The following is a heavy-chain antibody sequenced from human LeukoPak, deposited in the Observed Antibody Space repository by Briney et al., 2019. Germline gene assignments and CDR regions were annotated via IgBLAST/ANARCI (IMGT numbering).Heavy chain of an antibody. D-gene: IGHD1-26*01. V-gene: IGHV4-34*01. CDR2: INHSGST. Sequence: PSETLSLTCAVYGGSFSGYYWSWIRQPPGKGLEWIGEINHSGSTNYNPSLKSRVTISVDTSKNQFSLKLSSVTAADTAVYYCARSPRGSYRNWFDPWGQGTLVTVSS. CDR3: ARSPRGSYRNWFDP. J-gene: IGHJ5*02. CDR1: GGSFSGYY.